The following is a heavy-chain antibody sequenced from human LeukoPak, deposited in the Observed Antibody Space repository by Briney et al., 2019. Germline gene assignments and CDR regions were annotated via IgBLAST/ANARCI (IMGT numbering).Heavy chain of an antibody. D-gene: IGHD2-15*01. Sequence: GGSLRLSCAASGFTVSSNHMSWVRQAPGKGLEWVSGINWNGGSTGYADSVKGRFTISRDNAKNSLYLQMNSLRAEDTALYYCASLGYCSGGSCYARRDYWGQGTLVTVSS. V-gene: IGHV3-20*04. CDR2: INWNGGST. J-gene: IGHJ4*02. CDR1: GFTVSSNH. CDR3: ASLGYCSGGSCYARRDY.